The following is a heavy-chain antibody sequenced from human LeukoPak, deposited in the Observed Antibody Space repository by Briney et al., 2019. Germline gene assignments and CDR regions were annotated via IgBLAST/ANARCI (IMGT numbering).Heavy chain of an antibody. D-gene: IGHD3-22*01. CDR1: GFTFNRYS. CDR3: ARGPPYYYDTDDAFDI. CDR2: ISSSSSTI. V-gene: IGHV3-48*01. Sequence: PGGSLRLSCAASGFTFNRYSMNWVRQAPGKGLEWVSHISSSSSTIYYADSVKGRFTISRDNAKNSLYLQMNSLRAEDTAVYYCARGPPYYYDTDDAFDIWGQGTMVTVSS. J-gene: IGHJ3*02.